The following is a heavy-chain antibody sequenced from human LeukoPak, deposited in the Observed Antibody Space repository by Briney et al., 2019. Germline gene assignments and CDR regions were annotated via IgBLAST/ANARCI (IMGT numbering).Heavy chain of an antibody. CDR2: ISAYNGNT. J-gene: IGHJ6*02. CDR3: AKDLRTVGYYYGMDV. V-gene: IGHV1-18*01. CDR1: GYTFTSYG. Sequence: ASVKVSCKASGYTFTSYGISWVRQAPGQGLEWMGWISAYNGNTNYAQKLQGRVTMTTDTSTSTAYMELRSLRSDDTAVYYCAKDLRTVGYYYGMDVWGQGTTVTVSS. D-gene: IGHD4-17*01.